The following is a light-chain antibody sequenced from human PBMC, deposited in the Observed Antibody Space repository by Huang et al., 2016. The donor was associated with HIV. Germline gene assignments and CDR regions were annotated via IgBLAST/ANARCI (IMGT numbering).Light chain of an antibody. CDR2: CAS. J-gene: IGKJ1*01. Sequence: EIVMTQSPATLSVSPGERATLSCRASQSVSSNLAWYQQKPGQVPSLLIYCASTRATAIPARFSGSGSGTEFTLTISSLQSEDFAVYFCQQYNKWPRTFGQGTKVEIK. CDR1: QSVSSN. V-gene: IGKV3-15*01. CDR3: QQYNKWPRT.